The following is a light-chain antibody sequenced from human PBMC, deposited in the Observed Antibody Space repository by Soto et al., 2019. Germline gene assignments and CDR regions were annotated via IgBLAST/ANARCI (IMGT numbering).Light chain of an antibody. CDR3: QQSYSSPLT. Sequence: DIQMTQSPSSLSASVGDRVTITCRAGQTISSYLNWYQRKPGKAPKLLIYTASSLQSGVPSRFSGSGSGTDFTLTISSLQPEDCATYYCQQSYSSPLTFGGGTKVEIK. V-gene: IGKV1-39*01. CDR1: QTISSY. J-gene: IGKJ4*01. CDR2: TAS.